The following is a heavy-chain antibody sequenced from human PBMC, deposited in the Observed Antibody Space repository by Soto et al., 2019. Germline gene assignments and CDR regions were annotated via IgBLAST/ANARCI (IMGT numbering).Heavy chain of an antibody. Sequence: ASVKVSCKASGYTFTSYGISWVRQAPGQGLEWMGWISAYNGNTNYAQKLQGRVTMTTDTSTSTAYMELRSLRSDDTAVYYCARLYDYYDSSGPNDYWGQGTLVTVSS. J-gene: IGHJ4*02. V-gene: IGHV1-18*01. D-gene: IGHD3-22*01. CDR2: ISAYNGNT. CDR1: GYTFTSYG. CDR3: ARLYDYYDSSGPNDY.